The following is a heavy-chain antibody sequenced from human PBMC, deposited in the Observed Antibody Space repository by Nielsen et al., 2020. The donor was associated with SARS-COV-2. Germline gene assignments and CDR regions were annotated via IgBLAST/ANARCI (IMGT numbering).Heavy chain of an antibody. CDR2: IKQDGREK. D-gene: IGHD2-2*01. V-gene: IGHV3-7*03. Sequence: VRQAPGKGLEWVANIKQDGREKYYVDSVKGRFTISRDNAKNSLYLQMNSLRAEDTAVYYCARDPPLGYCSSTSCHLFDYWGQGTLVTVSS. J-gene: IGHJ4*02. CDR3: ARDPPLGYCSSTSCHLFDY.